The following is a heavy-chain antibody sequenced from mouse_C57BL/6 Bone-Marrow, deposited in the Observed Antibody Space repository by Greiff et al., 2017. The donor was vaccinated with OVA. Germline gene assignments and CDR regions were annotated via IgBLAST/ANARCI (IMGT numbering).Heavy chain of an antibody. D-gene: IGHD1-1*01. CDR2: LDPSDSYT. CDR1: GYTFTSYW. V-gene: IGHV1-50*01. CDR3: ARWNYYGSSYWYFDV. J-gene: IGHJ1*03. Sequence: QVQLQQPGAELVKPGASVKLSCKASGYTFTSYWMQWVKQRPGQGLEWIGELDPSDSYTNYNQKFKGKATLTVDTSSSTAYMQLSSLTSEDSAVYYCARWNYYGSSYWYFDVWGTGTTVTVSS.